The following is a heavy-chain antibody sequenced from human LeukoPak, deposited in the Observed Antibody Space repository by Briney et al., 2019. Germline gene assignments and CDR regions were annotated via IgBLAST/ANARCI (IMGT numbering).Heavy chain of an antibody. CDR3: ARFDYYYDSSGYYSLGTYYFDF. Sequence: AASVKVSCKASGYTFPRYGISWVRQAPGQGPEWMGWISVSNDNTKYAQQLQDRVTMTTDTSTNTAYMELRSLRSDDTAVYYCARFDYYYDSSGYYSLGTYYFDFWGQGTLVTVSS. J-gene: IGHJ4*02. CDR2: ISVSNDNT. CDR1: GYTFPRYG. D-gene: IGHD3-22*01. V-gene: IGHV1-18*01.